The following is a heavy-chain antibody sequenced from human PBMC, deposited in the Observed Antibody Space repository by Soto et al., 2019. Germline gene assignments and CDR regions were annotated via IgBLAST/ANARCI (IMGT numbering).Heavy chain of an antibody. CDR3: ARGPRAPPPHDYGMDV. V-gene: IGHV6-1*01. J-gene: IGHJ6*02. Sequence: PSQTLSLTCAISGDSVSSNSAAWNWIRQSPSKGLEWLGRTYYRSKWYNDYAVSVKSRITINPDTSKNQFSLQLNSVTPEDTAVYYCARGPRAPPPHDYGMDVWGQGTTVTVSS. CDR2: TYYRSKWYN. CDR1: GDSVSSNSAA.